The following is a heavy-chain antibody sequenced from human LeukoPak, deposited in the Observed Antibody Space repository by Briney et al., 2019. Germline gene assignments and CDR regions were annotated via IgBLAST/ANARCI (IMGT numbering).Heavy chain of an antibody. D-gene: IGHD3-10*01. J-gene: IGHJ5*02. CDR1: GGSISSRGFF. Sequence: SETLPLTCTVSGGSISSRGFFWGWIRQPPGKGPEWIGSVYYSGSTYYNSSLKSRVTISIDTSKNHFSLNLKSVTAADTAVYYCARHSGLWFGERIDPWGQGTLVTVSS. CDR2: VYYSGST. CDR3: ARHSGLWFGERIDP. V-gene: IGHV4-39*01.